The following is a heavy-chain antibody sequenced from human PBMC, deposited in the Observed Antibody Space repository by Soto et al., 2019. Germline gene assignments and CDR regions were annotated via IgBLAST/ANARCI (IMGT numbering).Heavy chain of an antibody. J-gene: IGHJ4*02. CDR3: ARGPVITMVRGVISHFDY. CDR1: GYTFTSYY. D-gene: IGHD3-10*01. CDR2: INPSGGST. Sequence: ASVKVSCKASGYTFTSYYMHWVRQAPGQGLEWMGIINPSGGSTSYAQKFQGRVTMTRDTSTSTVYMELSSLRSEDTAVYYCARGPVITMVRGVISHFDYWGQGALVTVSS. V-gene: IGHV1-46*03.